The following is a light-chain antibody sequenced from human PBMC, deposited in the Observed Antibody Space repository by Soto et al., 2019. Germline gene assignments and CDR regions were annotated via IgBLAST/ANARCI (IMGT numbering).Light chain of an antibody. V-gene: IGKV3-15*01. CDR3: HQYNNWPT. Sequence: EIVMTQSPATLSVSPGERATLSCRASQSVSSNLAWYQQKPGQAPRLLISGASTRATGIPARFSGSGSGTEFTLTISSLQSEDFAVYYCHQYNNWPTFGQGTKVEIK. J-gene: IGKJ1*01. CDR2: GAS. CDR1: QSVSSN.